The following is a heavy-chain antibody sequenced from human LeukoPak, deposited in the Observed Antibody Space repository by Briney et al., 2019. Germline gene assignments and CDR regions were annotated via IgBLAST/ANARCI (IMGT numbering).Heavy chain of an antibody. CDR3: AKDVNMWLRTVDY. D-gene: IGHD2-21*01. CDR1: GGSISSGSYS. CDR2: IYPRGST. J-gene: IGHJ4*02. V-gene: IGHV4-30-2*01. Sequence: SETLSLTCAVSGGSISSGSYSWSWIRQPPGKGLEWIGYIYPRGSTYYNPSLKSRVILSLDKSANQFSLNLSSVTAADTAVYYCAKDVNMWLRTVDYWGQGTLVTVSS.